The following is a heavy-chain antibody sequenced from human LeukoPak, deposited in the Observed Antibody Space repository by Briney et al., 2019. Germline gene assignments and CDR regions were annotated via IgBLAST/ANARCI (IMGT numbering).Heavy chain of an antibody. D-gene: IGHD6-19*01. CDR3: ARDPGYSSGLTWFDP. CDR2: IRSKAYGGTT. J-gene: IGHJ5*02. CDR1: GFTFGDYA. V-gene: IGHV3-49*03. Sequence: GGSLRLSCTASGFTFGDYAMSWFRQAPGKGLEWVGFIRSKAYGGTTEYAASVKGRFTISRDDSKSIAYLQMNSLRAEDTAVYYCARDPGYSSGLTWFDPWGQGTLVTVSS.